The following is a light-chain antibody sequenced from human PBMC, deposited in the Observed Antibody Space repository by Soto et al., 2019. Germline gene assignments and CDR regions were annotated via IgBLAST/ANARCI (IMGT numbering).Light chain of an antibody. CDR1: QSISSW. Sequence: DIQMTQSPSTLSASVGDRVTITCRASQSISSWLAWYQQKPGKAPKLLIYDASSLESGAPSRISGSGSGTDFTLTISSLQPEDFATYYCQQSYSTPWWLGQGAKVDIK. CDR3: QQSYSTPWW. J-gene: IGKJ1*01. V-gene: IGKV1-5*01. CDR2: DAS.